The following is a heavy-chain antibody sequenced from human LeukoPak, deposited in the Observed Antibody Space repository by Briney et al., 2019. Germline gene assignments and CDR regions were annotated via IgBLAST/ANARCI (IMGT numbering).Heavy chain of an antibody. Sequence: TSETLSLTCAVYGGSFSGYYWSWIRQPPGKGLEWIGEINHSGSTNYNPSLKSRVTISVDTSKNQFSLKLSSVTAADTAVYYCARGLSLGGMVRGVTRKYYFDYWGQGTLVTVSS. V-gene: IGHV4-34*01. CDR3: ARGLSLGGMVRGVTRKYYFDY. J-gene: IGHJ4*02. D-gene: IGHD3-10*01. CDR2: INHSGST. CDR1: GGSFSGYY.